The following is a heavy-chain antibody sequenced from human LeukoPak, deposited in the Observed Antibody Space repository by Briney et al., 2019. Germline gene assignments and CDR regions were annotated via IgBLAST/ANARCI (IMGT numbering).Heavy chain of an antibody. CDR3: ARGGGLDV. J-gene: IGHJ6*02. V-gene: IGHV3-7*03. D-gene: IGHD3-16*01. CDR2: IKEDGSVK. CDR1: GFTFSSHW. Sequence: GGSLRLSCTASGFTFSSHWMTWVRQPPGKGLEWVANIKEDGSVKYYVDSVKGRFTISRDNTKNSLYLQMSNLRAEDTAVYFCARGGGLDVWGQGATVTVSS.